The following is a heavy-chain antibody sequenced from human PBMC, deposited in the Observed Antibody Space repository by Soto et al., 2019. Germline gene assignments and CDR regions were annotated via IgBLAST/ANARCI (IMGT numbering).Heavy chain of an antibody. CDR3: ARLFRDDFLDPSYYYYYMDV. CDR1: GYSFTSYW. J-gene: IGHJ6*03. D-gene: IGHD3-3*01. V-gene: IGHV5-51*01. Sequence: PGESLKISCKGSGYSFTSYWIGWVRQMPGKGLEWMGIIYPGDSDTRYSPSFQGQVTISADKSISTAYLQWSSLKASDTAMYYCARLFRDDFLDPSYYYYYMDVWGKGTTVTVSS. CDR2: IYPGDSDT.